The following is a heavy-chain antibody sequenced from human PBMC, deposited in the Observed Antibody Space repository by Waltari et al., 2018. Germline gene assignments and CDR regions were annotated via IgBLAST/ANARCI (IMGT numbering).Heavy chain of an antibody. V-gene: IGHV5-51*01. J-gene: IGHJ4*02. D-gene: IGHD3-10*01. CDR3: ARWGGFRELYFDY. CDR1: GYSFTSYW. Sequence: EVQLVQSGAEVKKPGESLKISCTGSGYSFTSYWIGWVRQMPGKGLEWMGIIYPGDSDTRYSPSFQGQVTISADKSISTAYLRSSLKASDTAMYYCARWGGFRELYFDYWGQGTLVTVSS. CDR2: IYPGDSDT.